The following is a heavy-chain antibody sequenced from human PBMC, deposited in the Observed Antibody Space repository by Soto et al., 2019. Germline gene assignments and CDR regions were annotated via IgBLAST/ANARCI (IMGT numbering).Heavy chain of an antibody. V-gene: IGHV1-24*01. CDR3: ATSVGLSSTVPFDY. D-gene: IGHD4-4*01. CDR2: FDPEDGET. CDR1: GYTLTELS. J-gene: IGHJ4*02. Sequence: ASVKVSCKVSGYTLTELSMHWVRQAPGKGLEWMGGFDPEDGETIYAQKFQARVTMTEDTSTDTAYMELSSLRSEDTAVYYCATSVGLSSTVPFDYWGQGTLVTVSS.